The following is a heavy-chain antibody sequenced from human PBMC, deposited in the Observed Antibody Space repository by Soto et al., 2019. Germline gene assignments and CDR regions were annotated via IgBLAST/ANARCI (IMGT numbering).Heavy chain of an antibody. V-gene: IGHV1-69*02. CDR2: IIPVTGVA. D-gene: IGHD2-8*02. CDR1: GGTFRTYT. CDR3: ATHTLTGVVP. Sequence: QVQLVQSGAEVRKPGSSVKVSCKASGGTFRTYTFSWVRQAPGKGLEWMGRIIPVTGVANYAQNFHDRVTRSGDESTSTAYRALRSVRSDDTAMYYCATHTLTGVVPWGQGTLVTVPS. J-gene: IGHJ5*02.